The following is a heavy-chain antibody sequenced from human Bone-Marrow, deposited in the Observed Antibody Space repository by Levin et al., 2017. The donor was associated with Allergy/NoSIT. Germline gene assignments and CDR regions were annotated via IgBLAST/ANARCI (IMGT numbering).Heavy chain of an antibody. D-gene: IGHD5-18*01. CDR2: IGHGGNT. CDR3: ARDRNQYIYASCDAFDL. Sequence: PSETLSLTCALNGGSLSGYYWAWIRQSPGKGLEWIGDIGHGGNTNYNPSLKSRVSMSMDTSKKEFSLTLTSVTAADTAVYYCARDRNQYIYASCDAFDLWGQGTLVIVSS. J-gene: IGHJ3*01. CDR1: GGSLSGYY. V-gene: IGHV4-34*01.